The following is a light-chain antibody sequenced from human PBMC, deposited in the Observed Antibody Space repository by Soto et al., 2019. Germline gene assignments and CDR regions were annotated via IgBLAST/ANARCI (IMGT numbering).Light chain of an antibody. V-gene: IGKV1-39*01. J-gene: IGKJ4*01. CDR2: EAS. CDR1: QSISTY. Sequence: DIQITPSPSSLSTSLGDRVTITCRPSQSISTYLNWYQQKPGKAPKLLIYEASNLQGGVPSRFSGSGSGTDFTLTITSLQPEDFAAYYCQQSYSTPLTFGGGTKVDI. CDR3: QQSYSTPLT.